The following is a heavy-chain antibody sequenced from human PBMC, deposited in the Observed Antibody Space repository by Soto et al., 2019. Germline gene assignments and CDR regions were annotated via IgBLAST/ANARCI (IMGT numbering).Heavy chain of an antibody. CDR3: ARGHARFTMVRGVIVWFDP. V-gene: IGHV4-59*01. D-gene: IGHD3-10*01. J-gene: IGHJ5*02. CDR2: IYYSGST. CDR1: GGTISSYY. Sequence: PSEPMSLSCTVAGGTISSYYWSRIRKNPGKGLEWIGYIYYSGSTNYNPSPKSRVTISVDTSKNQFSLKLSSVTAADTAVYYCARGHARFTMVRGVIVWFDPWGQGTLVTVSS.